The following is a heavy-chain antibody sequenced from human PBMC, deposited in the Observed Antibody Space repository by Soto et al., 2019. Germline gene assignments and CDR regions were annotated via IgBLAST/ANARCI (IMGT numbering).Heavy chain of an antibody. Sequence: ASVKVSCKASGYTFTSYAINWVRQAPGQRLEWMGWINADNGDTKYSEKFQGRVTITRDTSASTAYMELSSLRSEDTAVYYCARGSAAGPYYFDAWGQGTLVTVSS. CDR2: INADNGDT. D-gene: IGHD6-13*01. J-gene: IGHJ4*02. V-gene: IGHV1-3*01. CDR1: GYTFTSYA. CDR3: ARGSAAGPYYFDA.